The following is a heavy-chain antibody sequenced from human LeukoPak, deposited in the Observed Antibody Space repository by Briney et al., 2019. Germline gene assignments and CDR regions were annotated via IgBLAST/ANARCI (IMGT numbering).Heavy chain of an antibody. CDR2: INHSGST. CDR1: GGSFSGYY. V-gene: IGHV4-34*01. J-gene: IGHJ4*02. Sequence: SETLSLTCAVYGGSFSGYYWSWIRQPPGKGLEWIGEINHSGSTNYNPSLKSRVTISVDTSKNQFSLKLSSVTAADTAVYYCARGATVRAVAGTNPYYFDYWGQGTLVTVSS. D-gene: IGHD6-19*01. CDR3: ARGATVRAVAGTNPYYFDY.